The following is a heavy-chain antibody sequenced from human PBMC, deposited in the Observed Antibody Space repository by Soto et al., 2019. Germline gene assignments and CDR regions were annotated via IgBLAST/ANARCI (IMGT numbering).Heavy chain of an antibody. V-gene: IGHV3-66*01. CDR2: IYIDGNT. J-gene: IGHJ4*02. Sequence: GVSLRLSCAASGFTVSSDYMSWVRQAPGKGLEWVSVIYIDGNTFYADSVKGRFTISRDNSKNTLYLQMNNLRVEDTAIYYCVRDQSLVTTTWGQGTLVTVSS. CDR3: VRDQSLVTTT. CDR1: GFTVSSDY. D-gene: IGHD4-17*01.